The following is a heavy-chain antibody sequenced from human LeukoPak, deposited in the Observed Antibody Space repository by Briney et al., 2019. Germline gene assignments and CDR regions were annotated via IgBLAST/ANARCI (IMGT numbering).Heavy chain of an antibody. J-gene: IGHJ6*03. CDR3: ARDARGYSYGSRHYYYYMDV. CDR2: IIPIFDTA. CDR1: GGTFSSYA. Sequence: ASVKVSCKASGGTFSSYAISRVRQAPGQGPEWMGGIIPIFDTANYAQKFQGRVTITTDESTSTAYMELSSLRSEDTAVYYCARDARGYSYGSRHYYYYMDVWGKGTTVTVSS. V-gene: IGHV1-69*05. D-gene: IGHD5-18*01.